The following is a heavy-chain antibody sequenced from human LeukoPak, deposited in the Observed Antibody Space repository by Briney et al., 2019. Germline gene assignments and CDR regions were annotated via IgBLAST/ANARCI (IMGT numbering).Heavy chain of an antibody. J-gene: IGHJ4*02. CDR2: IYYSGST. CDR3: ARGPVRDYSNY. CDR1: GFSISSGGYY. D-gene: IGHD4-11*01. V-gene: IGHV4-31*03. Sequence: SETPSLTCTVSGFSISSGGYYWSWIPQHPGKGLEWIGYIYYSGSTYYNPSLKSRLTISLDTSSNQFSLKLNSVTAADTAVYYCARGPVRDYSNYWGQGTLVTVSS.